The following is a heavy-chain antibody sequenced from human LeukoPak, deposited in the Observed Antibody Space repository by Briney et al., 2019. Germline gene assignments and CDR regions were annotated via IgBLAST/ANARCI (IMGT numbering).Heavy chain of an antibody. V-gene: IGHV4-59*01. D-gene: IGHD6-13*01. Sequence: SETLSLTCTVSGGSISSYYWSWIRQPPGKGLEWIGYIYYSGSTNYNPSLKSRVTISVDTSKNQFSLKLSSVTAADTAVYYCAKVVIAAAGTNYYYYMDVWGKGTTVTISS. CDR2: IYYSGST. CDR3: AKVVIAAAGTNYYYYMDV. J-gene: IGHJ6*03. CDR1: GGSISSYY.